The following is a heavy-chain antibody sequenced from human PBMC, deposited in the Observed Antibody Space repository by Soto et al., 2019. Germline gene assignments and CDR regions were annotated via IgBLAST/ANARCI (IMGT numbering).Heavy chain of an antibody. CDR2: ISSSGSTI. CDR3: ARDQVAGTEYYYYYMDV. J-gene: IGHJ6*03. V-gene: IGHV3-11*01. Sequence: GGSLRLSCAASGFTFSDYYMGWIRQAPGKGLEWVSYISSSGSTIYYADSVKGRFTISRDNAKNSLYLQMNSLRAEDTAVYYCARDQVAGTEYYYYYMDVWGKGTTVTVSS. CDR1: GFTFSDYY. D-gene: IGHD6-19*01.